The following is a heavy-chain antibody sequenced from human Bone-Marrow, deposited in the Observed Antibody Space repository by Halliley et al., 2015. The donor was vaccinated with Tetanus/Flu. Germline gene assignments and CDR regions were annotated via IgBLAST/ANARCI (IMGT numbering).Heavy chain of an antibody. D-gene: IGHD3-22*01. CDR3: AKEIRRSSGSNYYYYGLDV. Sequence: SGSGSSTYYGDSVKGRFTISRDKSKNTLHLEMNSLRAEDTAKYYCAKEIRRSSGSNYYYYGLDVWGQGTTVTVSS. CDR2: SGSGSST. J-gene: IGHJ6*02. V-gene: IGHV3-23*01.